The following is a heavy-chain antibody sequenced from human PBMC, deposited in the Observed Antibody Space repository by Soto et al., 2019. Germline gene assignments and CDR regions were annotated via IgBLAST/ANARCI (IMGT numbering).Heavy chain of an antibody. CDR2: IYYSGST. J-gene: IGHJ5*02. CDR1: GGSVSSGSDY. D-gene: IGHD3-3*01. Sequence: SETLSLTCTVSGGSVSSGSDYWSWIRQPPGKGLEWIGYIYYSGSTNYNPSLKSRVTISVDTSKNQFSLKLSSVTAADTAVYYCAREGRPGGDDFWSGYYVYNWFDPWGQGTLVTVSS. V-gene: IGHV4-61*01. CDR3: AREGRPGGDDFWSGYYVYNWFDP.